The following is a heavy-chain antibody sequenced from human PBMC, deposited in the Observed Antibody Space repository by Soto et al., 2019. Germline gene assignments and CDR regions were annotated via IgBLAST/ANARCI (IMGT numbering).Heavy chain of an antibody. CDR3: AKRYCSSTSCYGYYYYMDV. J-gene: IGHJ6*03. Sequence: GGSLRLSCAASGFTFSSYAMSWVRQAPGKGLEWVSAISGSGGSTYYADSVKGRFTISRDNSKNTLYLQMNSLRAEDTAVYYCAKRYCSSTSCYGYYYYMDVWGKGTTVTVSS. CDR2: ISGSGGST. V-gene: IGHV3-23*01. D-gene: IGHD2-2*01. CDR1: GFTFSSYA.